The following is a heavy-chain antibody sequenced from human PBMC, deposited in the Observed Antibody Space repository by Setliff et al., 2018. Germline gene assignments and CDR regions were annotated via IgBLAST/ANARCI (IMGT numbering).Heavy chain of an antibody. Sequence: GASVKVSCKASGYTFTSYAMHWVRQAPGQGLEWMGRINPNSGGTNYAQKFQGRVTMTRDTSISTAYMELSSLRSEDTAVYYCARDWRDYGAMGYWGQGTLVTVSS. CDR3: ARDWRDYGAMGY. CDR1: GYTFTSYA. J-gene: IGHJ4*02. D-gene: IGHD4-17*01. V-gene: IGHV1-2*06. CDR2: INPNSGGT.